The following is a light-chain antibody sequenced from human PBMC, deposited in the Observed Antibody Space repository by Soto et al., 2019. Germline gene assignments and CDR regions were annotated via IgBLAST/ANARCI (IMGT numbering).Light chain of an antibody. CDR3: NSYAGSNNLV. CDR1: SSDVGTYKY. Sequence: QSALTQPPSASGSPGQSVTISCTGTSSDVGTYKYVSWYQQHPGKAPKLMIYEVSKRPSGAPDRFSGSKSGNTASLTVSGLQAEDEAHYYCNSYAGSNNLVFGGGTKVTVL. J-gene: IGLJ2*01. CDR2: EVS. V-gene: IGLV2-8*01.